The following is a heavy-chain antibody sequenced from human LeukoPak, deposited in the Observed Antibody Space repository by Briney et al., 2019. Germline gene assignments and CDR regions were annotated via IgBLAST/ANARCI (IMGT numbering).Heavy chain of an antibody. CDR1: GFTFSSYA. J-gene: IGHJ4*02. D-gene: IGHD2-21*02. V-gene: IGHV3-30*04. Sequence: GGSLRLSCAASGFTFSSYAMHWVRQAPGKGLEWVAVISYDGSNKYYADSVKGRFTISRDNSKNTLYLQMNSLRAEDTAVYYCARSACGGDCYYFDYWGQGTPVTVSS. CDR3: ARSACGGDCYYFDY. CDR2: ISYDGSNK.